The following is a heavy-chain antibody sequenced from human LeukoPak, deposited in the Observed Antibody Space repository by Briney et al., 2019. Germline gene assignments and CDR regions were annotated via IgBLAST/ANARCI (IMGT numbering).Heavy chain of an antibody. Sequence: GASVKVSCKASGYTFTRHYMHWVRQAPGQGLEWMGIINPSGGSTSYAQKFQGRVTMTRDTSTSTVYMELSSLRSEDTAVYYCARDIAAAGNLDYRGQGTLVTVSS. CDR3: ARDIAAAGNLDY. CDR2: INPSGGST. D-gene: IGHD6-13*01. CDR1: GYTFTRHY. J-gene: IGHJ4*02. V-gene: IGHV1-46*01.